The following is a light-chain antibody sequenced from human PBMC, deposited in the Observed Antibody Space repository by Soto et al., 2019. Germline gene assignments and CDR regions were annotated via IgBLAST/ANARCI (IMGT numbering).Light chain of an antibody. J-gene: IGLJ1*01. V-gene: IGLV1-51*01. CDR2: DDN. CDR3: ATWDSSLSGYV. Sequence: QSVLTQPPSVSAAPGQKVTVSCSGSSSNVGNNFVSWFQQLPGRAPKLLIYDDNKRPSGIPDRFSGSKSGTSATLGITGLPTGDEADYYCATWDSSLSGYVFGTGTKLTVL. CDR1: SSNVGNNF.